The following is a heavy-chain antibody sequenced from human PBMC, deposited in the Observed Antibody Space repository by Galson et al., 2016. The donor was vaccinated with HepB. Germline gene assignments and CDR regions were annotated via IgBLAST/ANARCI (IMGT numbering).Heavy chain of an antibody. Sequence: SETLSLTCTVSGGSIKNYYWSWIRQPPGKGLEWIGFINYSGTTNYNPSVKSRVAISVDTSKNQFSLTLSSVTAADTAIFFCAGGAVDFRNGYDNALDVWGQGTMVTVSS. CDR2: INYSGTT. CDR1: GGSIKNYY. D-gene: IGHD3-3*01. J-gene: IGHJ3*01. CDR3: AGGAVDFRNGYDNALDV. V-gene: IGHV4-59*01.